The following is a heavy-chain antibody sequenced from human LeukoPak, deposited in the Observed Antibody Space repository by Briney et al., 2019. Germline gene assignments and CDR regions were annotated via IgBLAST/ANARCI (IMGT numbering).Heavy chain of an antibody. CDR3: ARKGYDYVWGSSRWFDP. V-gene: IGHV4-38-2*02. Sequence: SETLSLTCTVSGYSISSGYYWGWIRQPPGKGLEWIGSIYHSGSTYYNPSLKSRVTISVDTSKNQFSLKLSSVTAADTAVYYCARKGYDYVWGSSRWFDPWGQGTLVTVSS. CDR2: IYHSGST. J-gene: IGHJ5*02. CDR1: GYSISSGYY. D-gene: IGHD3-16*01.